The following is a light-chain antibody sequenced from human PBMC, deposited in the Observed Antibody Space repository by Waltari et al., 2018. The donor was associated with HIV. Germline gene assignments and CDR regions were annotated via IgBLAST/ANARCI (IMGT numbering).Light chain of an antibody. CDR2: GSS. J-gene: IGKJ1*01. CDR1: QSLSGNY. CDR3: QQYVDSRT. Sequence: ELVLTQSPATLSLSPGERATLSCTASQSLSGNYLAWYQQKPGQAPRLLMYGSSSRATGIPDRFTGSGSGTDFTLTISRLEPEDFAVYYCQQYVDSRTFGQGTTVEI. V-gene: IGKV3-20*01.